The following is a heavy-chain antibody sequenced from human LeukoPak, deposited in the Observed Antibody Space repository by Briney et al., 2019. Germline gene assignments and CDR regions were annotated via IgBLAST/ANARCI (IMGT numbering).Heavy chain of an antibody. CDR2: INQDGSEK. Sequence: SGGSLRLSCTAPGLNFGDYWMIGVGQGPGKGRDWVANINQDGSEKSYVDSVKGRFTISRDNAKNSLYLQMNSLRVEDTAVYYCARYYYGTGSYSRARFDPWGQGTQVTVSS. V-gene: IGHV3-7*04. CDR3: ARYYYGTGSYSRARFDP. CDR1: GLNFGDYW. J-gene: IGHJ5*02. D-gene: IGHD3-10*01.